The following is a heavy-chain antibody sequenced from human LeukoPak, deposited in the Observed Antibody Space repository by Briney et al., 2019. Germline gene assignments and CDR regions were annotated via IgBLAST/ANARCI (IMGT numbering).Heavy chain of an antibody. D-gene: IGHD1-14*01. V-gene: IGHV3-74*03. Sequence: PGGSLRLSCAASGFTFSSYWMHWVRQAPGKGLVWVSGTNTDGSSTMYADSVKGRFTIARDNAKNTLYLQMNSLRAEDTAVYYCARDPRRDIEYWGQGTLVTVSS. CDR2: TNTDGSST. CDR1: GFTFSSYW. J-gene: IGHJ4*02. CDR3: ARDPRRDIEY.